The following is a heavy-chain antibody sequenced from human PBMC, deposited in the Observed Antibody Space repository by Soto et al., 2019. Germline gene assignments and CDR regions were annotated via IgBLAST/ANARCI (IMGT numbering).Heavy chain of an antibody. V-gene: IGHV5-10-1*01. CDR1: GFIFTNYW. Sequence: LGESLKISCEGSGFIFTNYWISWVRQLPGKGLEWVGRLDPGNSYVDYSPSFRGHVTISADRSRSTAFLQWSSLKASDTAMYYCARHTRAVSDYWGQGTLVTVSS. D-gene: IGHD1-26*01. CDR2: LDPGNSYV. CDR3: ARHTRAVSDY. J-gene: IGHJ4*02.